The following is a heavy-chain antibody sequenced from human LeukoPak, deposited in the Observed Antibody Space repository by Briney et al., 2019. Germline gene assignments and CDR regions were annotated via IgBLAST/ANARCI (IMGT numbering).Heavy chain of an antibody. J-gene: IGHJ4*02. V-gene: IGHV1-2*02. Sequence: ASVKVSCKASGYTFTGYYMHWVRQAPGQGLEWMGWINPNSGGTSYAQKFQGRVTMTRDTSISTAYMELSSLRSEDTAVYYCARDRGSHFDYWGQGTLVTVSS. CDR1: GYTFTGYY. CDR2: INPNSGGT. CDR3: ARDRGSHFDY.